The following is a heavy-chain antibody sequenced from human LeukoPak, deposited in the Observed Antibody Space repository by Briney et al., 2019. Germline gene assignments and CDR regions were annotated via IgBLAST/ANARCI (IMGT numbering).Heavy chain of an antibody. J-gene: IGHJ4*02. Sequence: GRSLRLSCAASGFTFSSYAMHWVRQAPGKGLEWVSLISGDGGSTYYADSVKGRFTISRDNSKNSLYLQMNSLRTEDTALYYCAKEISPVVAATQFDYWGQGTLVTVSS. D-gene: IGHD2-15*01. CDR3: AKEISPVVAATQFDY. CDR1: GFTFSSYA. CDR2: ISGDGGST. V-gene: IGHV3-43*02.